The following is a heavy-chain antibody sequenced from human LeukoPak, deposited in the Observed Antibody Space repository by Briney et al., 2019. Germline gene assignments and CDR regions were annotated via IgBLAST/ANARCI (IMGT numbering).Heavy chain of an antibody. CDR1: GFTFSRYA. J-gene: IGHJ4*02. CDR3: AREPGTDYRKYYFDY. CDR2: ISGGGSNT. D-gene: IGHD3/OR15-3a*01. V-gene: IGHV3-23*01. Sequence: GGSLRLACAASGFTFSRYAMRWVRQAPGKGLEWVSVISGGGSNTQYADSVKGRFMISRDNSKNTLYLQMNSLRAEDTAVYYCAREPGTDYRKYYFDYWGQGTLVTVSS.